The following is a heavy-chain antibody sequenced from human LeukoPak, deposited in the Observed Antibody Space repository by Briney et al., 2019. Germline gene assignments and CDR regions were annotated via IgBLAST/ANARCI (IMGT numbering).Heavy chain of an antibody. CDR2: IYYSGST. J-gene: IGHJ5*02. CDR3: ARYFHARGLRGVIWFDP. D-gene: IGHD3-10*01. Sequence: SETLSLTCTVSGGSISSSSYYWGWIRQPPGKGLEWIGSIYYSGSTYYNPSLKSRVTISVDTSKNQFSLKLSSVTAADTAVYYCARYFHARGLRGVIWFDPWGQGTLVTVSS. CDR1: GGSISSSSYY. V-gene: IGHV4-39*07.